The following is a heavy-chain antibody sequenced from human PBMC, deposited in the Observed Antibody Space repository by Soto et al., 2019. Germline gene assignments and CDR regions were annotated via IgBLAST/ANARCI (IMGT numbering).Heavy chain of an antibody. CDR2: ISGSGGST. V-gene: IGHV3-23*01. CDR3: AKDLYDILTGYFDY. CDR1: GFTFSSYA. D-gene: IGHD3-9*01. Sequence: VGSLRLSCAASGFTFSSYAMSWVRQAPGKGLEWVSAISGSGGSTYYADSVKGRFTISRDNSKNTLYLQMNSLRAEDTAVYYCAKDLYDILTGYFDYWGQGTLVTVSS. J-gene: IGHJ4*02.